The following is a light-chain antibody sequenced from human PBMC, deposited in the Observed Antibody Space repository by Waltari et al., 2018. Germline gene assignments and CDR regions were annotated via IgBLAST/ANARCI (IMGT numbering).Light chain of an antibody. Sequence: EIVMTQSPATLSVSPGERATLSCRASQSLSSNLAWYQRKPGQAPRLLISGASTRATGIPARFSGSGSGTEFTLTISNLQSEDFAVYYCQQYNNWPRTFGQGTKVEIK. CDR3: QQYNNWPRT. V-gene: IGKV3-15*01. CDR2: GAS. CDR1: QSLSSN. J-gene: IGKJ1*01.